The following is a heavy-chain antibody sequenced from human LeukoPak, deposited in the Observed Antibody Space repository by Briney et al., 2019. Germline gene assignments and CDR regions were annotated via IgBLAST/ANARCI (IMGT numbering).Heavy chain of an antibody. CDR3: ARRTGIAAALYYFDY. V-gene: IGHV5-51*01. CDR2: IYPGDSDT. CDR1: GYSFTDYW. D-gene: IGHD6-13*01. Sequence: PGESLKISCKGSGYSFTDYWIGWVRQMPGKGLEWLGIIYPGDSDTRYSPSFQGQVTISADKSISTTYLQWSSLKASDTAMYYCARRTGIAAALYYFDYWGQGTPVTVSS. J-gene: IGHJ4*02.